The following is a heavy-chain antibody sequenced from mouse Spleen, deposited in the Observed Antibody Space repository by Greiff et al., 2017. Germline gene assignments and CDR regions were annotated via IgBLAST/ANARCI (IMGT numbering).Heavy chain of an antibody. CDR3: TRRIFITTVVATEGDY. CDR1: GYTFTDYE. CDR2: IDPETGGT. D-gene: IGHD1-1*01. Sequence: QVQLKQSGAELVRPGASVTLSCKASGYTFTDYEMHWVKQTPVHGLEWIGAIDPETGGTAYNQKFKGKAILTADKSSSTAYMELRSLTSEDSAVYYCTRRIFITTVVATEGDYWGQGTTLTVSS. V-gene: IGHV1-15*01. J-gene: IGHJ2*01.